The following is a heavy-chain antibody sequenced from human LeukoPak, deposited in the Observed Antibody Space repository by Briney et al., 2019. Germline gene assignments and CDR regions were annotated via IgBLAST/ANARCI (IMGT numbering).Heavy chain of an antibody. J-gene: IGHJ4*02. V-gene: IGHV3-21*04. Sequence: GGSLRLSCAASGFTFSSYSMNWVRQAPGKGLEWVSSISSSSSYIYYADSVKGRFTISRDNAKSSLYLQMNSLRAEGTAVYYCAKDKYGSGSYLAFDYWGQGTPVTVSS. CDR2: ISSSSSYI. CDR1: GFTFSSYS. D-gene: IGHD3-10*01. CDR3: AKDKYGSGSYLAFDY.